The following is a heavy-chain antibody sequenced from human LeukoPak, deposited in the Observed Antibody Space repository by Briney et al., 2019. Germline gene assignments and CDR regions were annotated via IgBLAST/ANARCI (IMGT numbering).Heavy chain of an antibody. J-gene: IGHJ4*02. CDR1: GPTFNSYS. D-gene: IGHD3-10*01. Sequence: GRSLSLSCAASGPTFNSYSMSWVRHAPGKGLEWGSAISGSGGSTYYADSVKGRFTISRDNSKNTLYLQMNSLRAEDTAVYYCAKGAVRGVIIAPPYYFDYWGQGTLVTVSS. V-gene: IGHV3-23*01. CDR3: AKGAVRGVIIAPPYYFDY. CDR2: ISGSGGST.